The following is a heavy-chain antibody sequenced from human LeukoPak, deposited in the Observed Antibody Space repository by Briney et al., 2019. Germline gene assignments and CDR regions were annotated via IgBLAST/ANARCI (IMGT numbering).Heavy chain of an antibody. CDR2: ICESGTT. CDR3: ARHDRVYDILTGYYMGAFDI. Sequence: SETLSLTCTVSGGSISYRSYCWGWIRQPQGKGLEWIGSICESGTTYYNPSIKSRVTMSVDTSKNQFSLKLSSVTAADTAVYYCARHDRVYDILTGYYMGAFDIWGQGTMVTVSS. D-gene: IGHD3-9*01. CDR1: GGSISYRSYC. V-gene: IGHV4-39*01. J-gene: IGHJ3*02.